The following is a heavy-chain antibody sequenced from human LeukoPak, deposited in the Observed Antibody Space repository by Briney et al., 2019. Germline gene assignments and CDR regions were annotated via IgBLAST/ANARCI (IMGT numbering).Heavy chain of an antibody. J-gene: IGHJ4*02. D-gene: IGHD2-2*01. CDR1: GCTFTSYG. CDR2: IKAYNGQK. V-gene: IGHV1-18*01. CDR3: AGSWGGIVVVPVFDY. Sequence: AGSVTVSCTASGCTFTSYGINWMRQAPGQGLEWMGWIKAYNGQKTKSQKLQGRVAMTTDTPTSTAYMELRSLVSDDTAVYYCAGSWGGIVVVPVFDYWGQGTLVTVSS.